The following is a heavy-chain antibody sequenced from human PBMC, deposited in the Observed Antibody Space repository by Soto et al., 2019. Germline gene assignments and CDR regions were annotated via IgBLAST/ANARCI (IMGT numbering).Heavy chain of an antibody. CDR1: GGSFSGYY. J-gene: IGHJ5*02. V-gene: IGHV4-34*01. Sequence: QVQLQQWGAGLLKPSETLSLPCAVYGGSFSGYYWSWIRQPPGKGLEWMGEINHSGSSNDNPPLKYRVTISVAASKNRFPLRLSSVAAADTAVYYCAGGRIVAKIQESVWFAPCGQGTLVTVSS. CDR2: INHSGSS. D-gene: IGHD5-12*01. CDR3: AGGRIVAKIQESVWFAP.